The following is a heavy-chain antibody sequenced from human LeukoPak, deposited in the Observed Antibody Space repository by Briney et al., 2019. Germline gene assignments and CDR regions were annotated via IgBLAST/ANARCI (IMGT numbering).Heavy chain of an antibody. D-gene: IGHD6-19*01. Sequence: GGSLRLSCAASGFTFSSYSMNWVRQAPGKGLEWVSSISSSSSYIYYADSVEGRFTISRDNAKNSLYLQMNSLRAEDTAVYYCARVNSSGWYSRFDYWGQGTLVTVSS. V-gene: IGHV3-21*01. J-gene: IGHJ4*02. CDR1: GFTFSSYS. CDR3: ARVNSSGWYSRFDY. CDR2: ISSSSSYI.